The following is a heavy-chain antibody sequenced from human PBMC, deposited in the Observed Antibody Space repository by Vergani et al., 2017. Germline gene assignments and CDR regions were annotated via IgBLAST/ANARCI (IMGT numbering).Heavy chain of an antibody. CDR3: AKDALSAVLMYNWFDP. D-gene: IGHD5/OR15-5a*01. CDR2: ISWNSGSI. V-gene: IGHV3-9*01. J-gene: IGHJ5*02. Sequence: VQLVESGGGVVQPGRSLRLSCAASGFTFSSYGMHWVRQAPGKGLEWVSGISWNSGSIGYADSVKGRFTISRDNAKNSLYLQMNSLRAEDTALYYCAKDALSAVLMYNWFDPWGQGTLVTVSS. CDR1: GFTFSSYG.